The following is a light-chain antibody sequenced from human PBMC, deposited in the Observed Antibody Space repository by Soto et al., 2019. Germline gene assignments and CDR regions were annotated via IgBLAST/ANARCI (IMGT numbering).Light chain of an antibody. J-gene: IGKJ1*01. CDR3: QQSYSTSWT. Sequence: DIQMTQSPSSLSASLGDRVTITCRASQNINAFLHWYQQKPGQAPKLLIYAASRLQTGVPSRFTGSGSGTDFTLTINSLRPEDSATYFCQQSYSTSWTFGQGTKVEIK. CDR1: QNINAF. V-gene: IGKV1-39*01. CDR2: AAS.